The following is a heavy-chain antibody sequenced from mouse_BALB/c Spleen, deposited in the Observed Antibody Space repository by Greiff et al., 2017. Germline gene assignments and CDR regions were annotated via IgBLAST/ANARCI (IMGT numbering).Heavy chain of an antibody. CDR1: GFTFSNYW. V-gene: IGHV6-6*02. J-gene: IGHJ3*01. CDR2: IRLKSNNYAT. D-gene: IGHD2-2*01. CDR3: TSIYYGYDGWFAY. Sequence: EVQLQQSGGGLVQPGGSMKLSCVASGFTFSNYWMNWVRQSPEKGLEWVAEIRLKSNNYATHYAESVKGRFTISRDDSKSSVYLQMNNLRAEDTGIYYCTSIYYGYDGWFAYWGQGTLVTVSA.